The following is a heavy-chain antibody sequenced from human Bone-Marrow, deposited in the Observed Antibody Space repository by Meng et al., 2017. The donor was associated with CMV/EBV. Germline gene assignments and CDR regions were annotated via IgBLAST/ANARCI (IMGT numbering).Heavy chain of an antibody. J-gene: IGHJ4*02. V-gene: IGHV3-30*18. CDR1: YA. CDR2: ISYDGSNK. Sequence: YAMGGVRQATGKGLEWVEVISYDGSNKYYADSVKGRFTISRDNSKNTLYLQMNSLRAEDTAVYYCAKWGPHYDILTGYYFEEDYYFDYWGQGTLVTVSS. CDR3: AKWGPHYDILTGYYFEEDYYFDY. D-gene: IGHD3-9*01.